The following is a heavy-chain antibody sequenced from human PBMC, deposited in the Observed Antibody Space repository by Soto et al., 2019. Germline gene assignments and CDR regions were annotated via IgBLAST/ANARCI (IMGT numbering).Heavy chain of an antibody. D-gene: IGHD3-22*01. V-gene: IGHV4-31*03. Sequence: PSETLSLTCTVSGGSISSGDYYWNWIRQVPGRGLEWIGYISYSASSFYNPSLESRVSVSIDTSGNQFSLKLSPMTAADMAVYFCARAHTYSYDIGGYSKQSFHFDSWGQGTLVTVSS. CDR1: GGSISSGDYY. J-gene: IGHJ4*02. CDR2: ISYSASS. CDR3: ARAHTYSYDIGGYSKQSFHFDS.